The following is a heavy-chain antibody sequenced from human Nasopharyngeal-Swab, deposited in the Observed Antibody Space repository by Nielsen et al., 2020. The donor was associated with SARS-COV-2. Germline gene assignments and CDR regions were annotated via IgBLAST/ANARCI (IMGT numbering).Heavy chain of an antibody. CDR2: TSHDESHK. CDR1: RFTLTTSV. Sequence: GGSLRLSCAVSRFTLTTSVLHWVRQAPGKGLEWVAVTSHDESHKYYAGSVHGRFTISRDNSKNTLYLQMYSLRTEDTAVYFCAKDLILGPPDYFDYWGRGTLVTVSS. D-gene: IGHD1-26*01. V-gene: IGHV3-30*18. J-gene: IGHJ4*02. CDR3: AKDLILGPPDYFDY.